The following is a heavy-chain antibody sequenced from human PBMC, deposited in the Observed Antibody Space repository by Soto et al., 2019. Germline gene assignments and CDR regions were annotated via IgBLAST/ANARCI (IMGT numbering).Heavy chain of an antibody. J-gene: IGHJ4*02. CDR1: GFSLSTSGMG. V-gene: IGHV2-5*02. CDR2: IYWDDDK. CDR3: AHLISPGINHYFDY. D-gene: IGHD2-21*01. Sequence: QITLKESGPPLVKPTQTLTLTCTFTGFSLSTSGMGVGWIRQPPGKALEWLAVIYWDDDKQYRPSLRSRLTTTKDTTKSQVVLTMTNVDPEDTATYYCAHLISPGINHYFDYWVQGSLVTVSS.